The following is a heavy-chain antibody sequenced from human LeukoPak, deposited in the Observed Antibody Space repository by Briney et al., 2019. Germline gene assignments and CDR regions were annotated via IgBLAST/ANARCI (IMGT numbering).Heavy chain of an antibody. CDR3: ARQNPRGYDILTGYYWGSYYFDY. J-gene: IGHJ4*02. Sequence: PSETLSLTCTVSGGSISSSSYYWGWIRQPPGKGLEWIGSIYYSGSTYYNPSLKSRVTISVDTSKNQFSLKLSSVTAADTAVYYCARQNPRGYDILTGYYWGSYYFDYWGQGTLVTVSS. CDR2: IYYSGST. V-gene: IGHV4-39*01. CDR1: GGSISSSSYY. D-gene: IGHD3-9*01.